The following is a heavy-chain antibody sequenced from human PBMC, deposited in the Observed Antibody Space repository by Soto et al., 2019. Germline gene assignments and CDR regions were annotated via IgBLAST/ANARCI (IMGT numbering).Heavy chain of an antibody. D-gene: IGHD2-2*01. CDR3: AKDLDIVVVPAGINWFDP. J-gene: IGHJ5*02. Sequence: GGSLRLSCAASGFTFSSYAMSWVRQAPGKGLEWVSAISGSGGSTYYADSVKGRFTISRDNSKNTLYLQMNSLRAEDTAVYYCAKDLDIVVVPAGINWFDPWGQGTLVTVSS. CDR2: ISGSGGST. CDR1: GFTFSSYA. V-gene: IGHV3-23*01.